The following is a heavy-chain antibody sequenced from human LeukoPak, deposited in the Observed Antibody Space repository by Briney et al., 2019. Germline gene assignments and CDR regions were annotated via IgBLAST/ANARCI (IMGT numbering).Heavy chain of an antibody. D-gene: IGHD3-9*01. CDR3: ARGRKYYDILTGYHYYFDY. V-gene: IGHV3-48*03. J-gene: IGHJ4*02. Sequence: GGSLRLSCAASGFTFSSYEMNWVRQAPGKGLEWVSYISSSGSTIYYADSVKGRFTISRDNAKNSLYLQMNSLRAEDTAVHYCARGRKYYDILTGYHYYFDYWGQGTLVTVSS. CDR1: GFTFSSYE. CDR2: ISSSGSTI.